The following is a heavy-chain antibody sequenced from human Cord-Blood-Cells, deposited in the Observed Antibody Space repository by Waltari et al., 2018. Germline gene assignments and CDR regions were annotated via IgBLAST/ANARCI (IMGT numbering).Heavy chain of an antibody. CDR2: INQRGST. CDR3: ARSLQNIAAAGSFDY. D-gene: IGHD6-13*01. CDR1: GGSFSGYY. J-gene: IGHJ4*02. V-gene: IGHV4-34*01. Sequence: QVQLQQWGAGLLKPSETLSLTCAVYGGSFSGYYWSWIRQPPGKGLAWIGEINQRGSTNYNPSLKSRVTISVDTSKNQFSLKLSSVTAADTAVYYCARSLQNIAAAGSFDYWGQGTLVTVSS.